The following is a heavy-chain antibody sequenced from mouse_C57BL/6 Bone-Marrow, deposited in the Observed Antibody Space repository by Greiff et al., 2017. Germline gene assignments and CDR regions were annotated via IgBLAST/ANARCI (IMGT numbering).Heavy chain of an antibody. CDR3: STPHYFWFAY. Sequence: EVQRVESGAELVRPGASVKLSCTASGFNIKDDYMHWVKQRPEQGLEWIGWIDPENGDTEYASKFQGKATITADTSSNPAYLQLSSLTSEDTAVYYFSTPHYFWFAYWGQGTLVTVSA. D-gene: IGHD1-1*02. J-gene: IGHJ3*01. CDR1: GFNIKDDY. V-gene: IGHV14-4*01. CDR2: IDPENGDT.